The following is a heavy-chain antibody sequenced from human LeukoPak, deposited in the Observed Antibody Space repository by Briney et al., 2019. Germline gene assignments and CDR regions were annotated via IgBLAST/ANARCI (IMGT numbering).Heavy chain of an antibody. V-gene: IGHV1-69*05. J-gene: IGHJ4*02. CDR2: IIPIFGTA. Sequence: SLKVSCKASGGTFSSYAISWVRQAPGQGLEWMGGIIPIFGTANYAQKFQGRVTITTDESTSTAYMELSSLRSEDTAVYYCASEKPSGSRGGFDYWGQGTLVTVSS. D-gene: IGHD2-15*01. CDR3: ASEKPSGSRGGFDY. CDR1: GGTFSSYA.